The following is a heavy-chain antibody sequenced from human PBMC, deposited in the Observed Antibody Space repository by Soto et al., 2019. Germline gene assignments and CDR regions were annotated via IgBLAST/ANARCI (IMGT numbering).Heavy chain of an antibody. J-gene: IGHJ4*02. CDR2: TYHSGAT. D-gene: IGHD3-22*01. CDR3: ARDSSGRHDY. CDR1: GGSLRSGSYY. V-gene: IGHV4-61*01. Sequence: SETLSLTCTVSGGSLRSGSYYWSWIRQPPGKGLEWIGYTYHSGATTYNASLKSRVTISVGTSKNQFFLKVNSVTAADTAVYFCARDSSGRHDYWGQGTPVTVSS.